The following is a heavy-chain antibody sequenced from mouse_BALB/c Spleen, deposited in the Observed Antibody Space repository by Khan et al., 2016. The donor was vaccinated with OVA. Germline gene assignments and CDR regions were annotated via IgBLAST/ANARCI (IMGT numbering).Heavy chain of an antibody. V-gene: IGHV9-3-1*01. CDR3: ARGNRDLDY. Sequence: QIQLVQSGPELKKPGETVKISCKASGYSFTNYVMNWVKQAPGKGLKWMGWINTYIGEPTYSDDFKGRFAFSLETSASTAYLQINNLKNEDTATXFCARGNRDLDYWGQGTTLTVSS. CDR1: GYSFTNYV. CDR2: INTYIGEP. J-gene: IGHJ2*01. D-gene: IGHD2-1*01.